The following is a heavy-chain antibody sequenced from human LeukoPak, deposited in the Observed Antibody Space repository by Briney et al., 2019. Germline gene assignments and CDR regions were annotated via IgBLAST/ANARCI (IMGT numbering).Heavy chain of an antibody. CDR2: IYSGGST. CDR1: GFTVSSNY. D-gene: IGHD3-16*02. Sequence: PGGSLRLSCAASGFTVSSNYMSWVRQAPGKGLEWVSVIYSGGSTYYADSVKGRFTISRDNSKNTLYLQMNSLRAEDTAVYYCARDPRWFGGVIADWGQGTLVTVSS. J-gene: IGHJ4*02. CDR3: ARDPRWFGGVIAD. V-gene: IGHV3-66*02.